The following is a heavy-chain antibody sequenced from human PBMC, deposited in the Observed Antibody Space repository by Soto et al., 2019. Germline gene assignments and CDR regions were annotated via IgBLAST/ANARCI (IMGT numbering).Heavy chain of an antibody. CDR1: GGSISSSSYY. V-gene: IGHV4-39*01. CDR3: ASLGKYSSSWYGTDAFDI. D-gene: IGHD6-13*01. CDR2: IYYSGST. J-gene: IGHJ3*02. Sequence: SETLSLTCTVSGGSISSSSYYWGWIRQPPGKGLEWIGSIYYSGSTYYNPSLKSRVTISVDTSKNQFSLKLSSVTAADTAVYYCASLGKYSSSWYGTDAFDIWGQGTVVTVSS.